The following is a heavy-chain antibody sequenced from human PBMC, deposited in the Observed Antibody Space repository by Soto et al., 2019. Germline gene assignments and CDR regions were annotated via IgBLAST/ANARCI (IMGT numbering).Heavy chain of an antibody. CDR1: GGSISSGGYY. CDR2: IYYSGRT. J-gene: IGHJ4*02. CDR3: ARMYYYDSSDYPGMDYFDY. D-gene: IGHD3-22*01. Sequence: PSETLSLTCTVSGGSISSGGYYWSWIRQHPGKGLEWIGYIYYSGRTYYNPSLKSRVTISVDTSKNQFSLKLSSVTAADTAVYYCARMYYYDSSDYPGMDYFDYWGQGTLVTVSS. V-gene: IGHV4-31*03.